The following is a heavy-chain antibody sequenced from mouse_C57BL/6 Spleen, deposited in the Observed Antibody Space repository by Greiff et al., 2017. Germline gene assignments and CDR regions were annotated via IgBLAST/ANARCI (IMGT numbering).Heavy chain of an antibody. CDR1: GFTFSDYG. CDR3: ASDGYYRFAY. J-gene: IGHJ3*01. V-gene: IGHV5-17*01. CDR2: ISSGSSTI. D-gene: IGHD2-3*01. Sequence: EVKLMESGGGLVKPGGSLKLSCAASGFTFSDYGMHWVRQAPEKGLEWVAYISSGSSTIYYADTVKGRFTISRDNAKNTLFLQMTSLRSEDTAMYYCASDGYYRFAYWGQGTLVTVSA.